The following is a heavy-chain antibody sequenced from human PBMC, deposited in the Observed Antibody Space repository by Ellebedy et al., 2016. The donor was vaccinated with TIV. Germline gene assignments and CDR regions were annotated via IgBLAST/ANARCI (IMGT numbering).Heavy chain of an antibody. V-gene: IGHV4-59*01. CDR3: ARFANSYGLDV. J-gene: IGHJ6*02. CDR1: GGSIRSYY. Sequence: MPSETLSLTCTVSGGSIRSYYWSWIRQPPGKGREWMGYVYYSGDTNYKPSLKSRVSMSVDTSKNQFSLKLSSVTAADTAVYYCARFANSYGLDVWGQGTTVTVSS. CDR2: VYYSGDT.